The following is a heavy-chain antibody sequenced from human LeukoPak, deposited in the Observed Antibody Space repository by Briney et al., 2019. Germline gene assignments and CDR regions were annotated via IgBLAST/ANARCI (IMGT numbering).Heavy chain of an antibody. D-gene: IGHD5-18*01. CDR2: INSDESST. CDR3: ARGLRAMATHVDY. V-gene: IGHV3-74*01. CDR1: GFTFSGYW. Sequence: GGSLRLSCAASGFTFSGYWMHWVRQAPGKGLVWVSRINSDESSTTYADSVKGRFTISRDNAKNTLYLQMNSLRAEDTAVYYCARGLRAMATHVDYWGQGTLVTVSS. J-gene: IGHJ4*02.